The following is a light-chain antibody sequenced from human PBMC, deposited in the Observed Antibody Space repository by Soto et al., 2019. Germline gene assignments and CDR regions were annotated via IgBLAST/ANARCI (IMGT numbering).Light chain of an antibody. V-gene: IGKV3-15*01. CDR3: QQRSNWPPIT. CDR1: QGVSRK. J-gene: IGKJ5*01. Sequence: DIVMTQSPVTLSVAPGERVTFSCRASQGVSRKLAWYQHKPGQAPRLLISGASTGATGIPDRFSGSGSGTDFTLTISRLEPEDFAVYYCQQRSNWPPITFGQGTRLEI. CDR2: GAS.